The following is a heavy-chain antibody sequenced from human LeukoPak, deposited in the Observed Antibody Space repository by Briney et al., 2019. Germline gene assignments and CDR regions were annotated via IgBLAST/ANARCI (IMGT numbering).Heavy chain of an antibody. V-gene: IGHV4-59*01. CDR2: IYYSGST. CDR1: GGSISSYY. J-gene: IGHJ4*02. CDR3: ARKPVKNEKFDY. Sequence: PSETLSLTCTVSGGSISSYYWSWIRQPPGKGLEWIGYIYYSGSTNYNPSLKSRVTISVDTSKNQFSLKLSSVTAADTAVYYCARKPVKNEKFDYWGQGILVTVSS. D-gene: IGHD1-14*01.